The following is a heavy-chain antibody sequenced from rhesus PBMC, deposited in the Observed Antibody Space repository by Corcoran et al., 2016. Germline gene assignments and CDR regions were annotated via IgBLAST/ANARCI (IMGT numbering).Heavy chain of an antibody. J-gene: IGHJ4*01. CDR3: ARARNYEDY. D-gene: IGHD1-26*01. Sequence: QVQLQESGPGLVKPSETLSLTCAVSGYSISSNYWSWIRQPPGKGLEWIGYIYGSSGSPYYNPSLKSRVTISTDTSKNQFSLKLSSVTAADTAVYYCARARNYEDYWGQGVLVTVSS. CDR2: IYGSSGSP. V-gene: IGHV4-147*01. CDR1: GYSISSNY.